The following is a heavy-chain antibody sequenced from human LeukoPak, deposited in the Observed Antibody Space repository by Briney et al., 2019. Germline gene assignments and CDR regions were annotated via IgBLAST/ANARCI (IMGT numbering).Heavy chain of an antibody. V-gene: IGHV4-59*01. J-gene: IGHJ4*02. CDR3: ARVMITFGGVNFGVIPWYYFDY. D-gene: IGHD3-16*01. CDR1: GGSISSYY. Sequence: SETLSLTCTVSGGSISSYYWSWIRQPPGKGLEGIGYIYYSGSTKYNPSLKRRGTISVDTSKNQFSLKLSTVTAADTAVYYCARVMITFGGVNFGVIPWYYFDYWGQGTLVTVSS. CDR2: IYYSGST.